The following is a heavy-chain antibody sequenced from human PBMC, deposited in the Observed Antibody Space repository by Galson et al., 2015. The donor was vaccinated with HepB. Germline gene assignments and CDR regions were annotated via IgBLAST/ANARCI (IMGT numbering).Heavy chain of an antibody. D-gene: IGHD2-15*01. V-gene: IGHV3-43*01. CDR3: AKGDGTSFYQIHY. CDR2: INWDGGRT. Sequence: SLRLSCAASGFTFDDYTMHWVRQAPGEGLEWVSLINWDGGRTYYADSMKRRFTISRDNSKNSRYLQMNSLRTEDTGMYYCAKGDGTSFYQIHYWGQGTLVTVSS. J-gene: IGHJ4*02. CDR1: GFTFDDYT.